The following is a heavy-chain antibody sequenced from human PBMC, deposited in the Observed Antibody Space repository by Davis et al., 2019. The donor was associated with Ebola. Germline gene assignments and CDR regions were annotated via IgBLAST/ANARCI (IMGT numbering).Heavy chain of an antibody. V-gene: IGHV4-59*01. Sequence: PSETLSLTCTVSGGSITSDYWSWIRQPPGKGLEWIGYIYYTGSSSYNPSLKSRVTMSLDTSKNQFSLKLSSVTAADTAIYYCARDNYGSLDYWGQGTHVTVSS. CDR1: GGSITSDY. J-gene: IGHJ4*02. D-gene: IGHD1-26*01. CDR3: ARDNYGSLDY. CDR2: IYYTGSS.